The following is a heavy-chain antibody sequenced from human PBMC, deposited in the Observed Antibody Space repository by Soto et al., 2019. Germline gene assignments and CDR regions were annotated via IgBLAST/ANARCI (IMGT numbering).Heavy chain of an antibody. Sequence: ASVKVSCKASGYTFTSYYMHWVRQAPGQGLEWMGIINPSGGSTSYAQKFQGRVTMTRDTSTSTVYMELSSLRSEDTAVYYCARGSRSGYCSSTSCYVFDYWGQGTLVTVSS. D-gene: IGHD2-2*01. CDR3: ARGSRSGYCSSTSCYVFDY. V-gene: IGHV1-46*03. CDR2: INPSGGST. CDR1: GYTFTSYY. J-gene: IGHJ4*02.